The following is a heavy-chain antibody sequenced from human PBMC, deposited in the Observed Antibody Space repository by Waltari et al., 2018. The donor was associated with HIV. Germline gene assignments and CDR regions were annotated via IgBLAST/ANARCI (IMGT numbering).Heavy chain of an antibody. CDR1: GHTLSYVS. V-gene: IGHV1-24*01. Sequence: QVQLVQSGAEVKNPGASVKVSCTVSGHTLSYVSLPLVQQVPGKGLEWMGNFDPEDDETIYAQKFQGRVTMTEDTSSDTAYMELSSLTSGDTAVYYCATDFSGMVRAYSYYSLDVWGQGTTVTVSS. CDR2: FDPEDDET. CDR3: ATDFSGMVRAYSYYSLDV. J-gene: IGHJ6*02. D-gene: IGHD3-10*01.